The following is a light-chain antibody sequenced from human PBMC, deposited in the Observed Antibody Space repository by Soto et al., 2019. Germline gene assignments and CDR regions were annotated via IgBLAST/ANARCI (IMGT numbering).Light chain of an antibody. CDR3: QQQGT. Sequence: EIVLTQSPGTLPLSPGERATLSCRASRSLSSSYVVWYQQKHGQAPRLLIYAASRRATGIPDRFRGSGSATEYTLTISRLEPEDCAVYYCQQQGTFGQGTKLEIK. J-gene: IGKJ2*01. CDR1: RSLSSSY. V-gene: IGKV3-20*01. CDR2: AAS.